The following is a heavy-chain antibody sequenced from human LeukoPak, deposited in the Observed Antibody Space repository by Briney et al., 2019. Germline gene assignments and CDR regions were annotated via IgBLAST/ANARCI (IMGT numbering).Heavy chain of an antibody. CDR2: IIPILGIA. CDR1: GGTFSSYA. V-gene: IGHV1-69*04. J-gene: IGHJ4*02. D-gene: IGHD3-22*01. Sequence: ASVKVSCKASGGTFSSYAISWVRQAPGQGLEWMGRIIPILGIANYAQKFQGRVTITADKSTSTAYMELSSLRSEDTTVYHCASHYDSSGYSSYFDYWGQGTLVTVSS. CDR3: ASHYDSSGYSSYFDY.